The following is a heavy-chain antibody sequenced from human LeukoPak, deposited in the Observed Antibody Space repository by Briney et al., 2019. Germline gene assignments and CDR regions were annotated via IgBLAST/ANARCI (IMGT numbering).Heavy chain of an antibody. J-gene: IGHJ4*02. CDR3: ANWPEGLRTFDY. Sequence: PGGSLRLSCTTFGFTFSAYTMTWVRQAPGKGLEWVSAITGSGGGTSYGDSVKGRFTISRDNSKNTLYLQMNSLRAEDTAVYYCANWPEGLRTFDYWGQGTLVTVSS. CDR1: GFTFSAYT. D-gene: IGHD5-12*01. CDR2: ITGSGGGT. V-gene: IGHV3-23*01.